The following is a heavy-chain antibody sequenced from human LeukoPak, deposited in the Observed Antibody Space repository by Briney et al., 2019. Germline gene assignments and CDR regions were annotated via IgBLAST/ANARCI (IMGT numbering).Heavy chain of an antibody. J-gene: IGHJ3*02. CDR3: ASDFNDYDGKGDAFDI. CDR2: ISGSGGST. D-gene: IGHD4-23*01. Sequence: PGGSLRLSCAASGFTFSSYAMSWVRQAPGKGLEWVSAISGSGGSTYYADSVKGRFTISRDNSKNTLYLQMNSLRAEDTAVYYCASDFNDYDGKGDAFDIWGQGTMVTVSS. CDR1: GFTFSSYA. V-gene: IGHV3-23*01.